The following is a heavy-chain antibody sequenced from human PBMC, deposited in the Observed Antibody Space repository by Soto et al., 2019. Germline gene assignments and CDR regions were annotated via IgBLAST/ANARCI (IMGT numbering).Heavy chain of an antibody. D-gene: IGHD2-2*01. CDR1: GGSFSGYY. V-gene: IGHV4-34*01. J-gene: IGHJ3*02. Sequence: QVQLQQWGAGLLKPSETLSLTCAVYGGSFSGYYWSWIRQPPGKGLEWIGEINHSGSTNYNPSLKSRVTISVDTSKNQFALKLSSVTAADTAVYYCARGTIVVVPAAIPAFDILGQGTMVTVSS. CDR2: INHSGST. CDR3: ARGTIVVVPAAIPAFDI.